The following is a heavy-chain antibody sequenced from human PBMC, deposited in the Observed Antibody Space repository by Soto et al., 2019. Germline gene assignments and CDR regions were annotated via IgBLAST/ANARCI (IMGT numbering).Heavy chain of an antibody. J-gene: IGHJ4*02. CDR2: ISTSSGYI. CDR1: GFPFSSYA. Sequence: EVQLVESGGGLVEPGGSLRLSCEASGFPFSSYAMNWVRQAPGKGLEWVSSISTSSGYIYFADSLRGRFTVSRDNAQNSLYLQMNSLTAEVTAVYYFARAPASDCGGDCFSMDYWGQGTLVIVSS. V-gene: IGHV3-21*02. D-gene: IGHD2-21*02. CDR3: ARAPASDCGGDCFSMDY.